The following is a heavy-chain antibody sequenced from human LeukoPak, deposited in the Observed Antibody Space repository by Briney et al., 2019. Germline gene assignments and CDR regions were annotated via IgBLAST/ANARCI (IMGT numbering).Heavy chain of an antibody. V-gene: IGHV4-39*07. Sequence: SETLSLTCTVSGGSISSSSYYWGWIRQPPGKGLEWIGSIYYSGSTYYNPSLKSRVTISVDTSKNQFSLKLSSVTAADTAVYYCARENYDFWSGSYYYYYMDVWGKGTTVTVSS. D-gene: IGHD3-3*01. J-gene: IGHJ6*03. CDR1: GGSISSSSYY. CDR2: IYYSGST. CDR3: ARENYDFWSGSYYYYYMDV.